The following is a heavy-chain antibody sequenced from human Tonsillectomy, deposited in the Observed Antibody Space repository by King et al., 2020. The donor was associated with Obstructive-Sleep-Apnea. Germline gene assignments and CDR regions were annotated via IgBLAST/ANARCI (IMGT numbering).Heavy chain of an antibody. Sequence: VQLVESGGGLVQPGGSLRLSCAASGFTFSSYAMSWVRQAPGKGLEWVSAISGSGGSPYYDDSVKGRFTISRNKSKNTLYLQMNSLRAEDTAVYYCAKVPYDYVWGSYRPSYFDYWGQGTLVTVSS. CDR1: GFTFSSYA. V-gene: IGHV3-23*04. CDR3: AKVPYDYVWGSYRPSYFDY. J-gene: IGHJ4*02. D-gene: IGHD3-16*02. CDR2: ISGSGGSP.